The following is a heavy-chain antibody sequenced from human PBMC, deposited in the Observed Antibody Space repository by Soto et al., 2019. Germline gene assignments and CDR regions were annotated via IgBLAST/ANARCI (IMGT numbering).Heavy chain of an antibody. V-gene: IGHV1-69*06. D-gene: IGHD6-13*01. CDR3: ARVRSAHLGSSWSHAVDYYYYYGMDV. Sequence: SVKVSCKASGGTFSSYAISWVRQAPGQGLEWMGGIIPIFGTANYAQKFQGRVTITADKSTSTAYMELSSLRSEDTAVYYCARVRSAHLGSSWSHAVDYYYYYGMDVWGQGTTVTVSS. J-gene: IGHJ6*02. CDR1: GGTFSSYA. CDR2: IIPIFGTA.